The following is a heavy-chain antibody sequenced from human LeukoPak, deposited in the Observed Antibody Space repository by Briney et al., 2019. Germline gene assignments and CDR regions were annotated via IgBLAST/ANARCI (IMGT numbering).Heavy chain of an antibody. J-gene: IGHJ4*02. CDR3: ARGLVATTNYFDY. CDR2: IGTAGDT. D-gene: IGHD5-12*01. CDR1: GFTFSSYD. Sequence: PGESLRLSCAASGFTFSSYDMHWVRQAKGRGLEWVSGIGTAGDTYYPGSVKGRFTISRENARNSLCLQMNSLRAGDAAVYYCARGLVATTNYFDYWGQGTLVTVSS. V-gene: IGHV3-13*01.